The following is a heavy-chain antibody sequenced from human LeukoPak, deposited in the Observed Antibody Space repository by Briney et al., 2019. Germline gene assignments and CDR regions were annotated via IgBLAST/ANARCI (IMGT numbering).Heavy chain of an antibody. CDR3: ARTISDTTMGYYFDY. CDR2: INTYNGNR. Sequence: ASVKVSCKASGYTFTGYYMHWVRQAPGQGLEWLGWINTYNGNRKYEQKFQDRVTMTTDTSTSTAYMELRSLKSDDTAVYYCARTISDTTMGYYFDYWGQGTLVTVSS. D-gene: IGHD5-18*01. CDR1: GYTFTGYY. V-gene: IGHV1-18*04. J-gene: IGHJ4*02.